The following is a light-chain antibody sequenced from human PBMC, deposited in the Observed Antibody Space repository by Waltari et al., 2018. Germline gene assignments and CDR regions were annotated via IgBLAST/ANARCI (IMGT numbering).Light chain of an antibody. CDR2: DND. CDR3: VAWDHSLSAVL. V-gene: IGLV1-51*01. J-gene: IGLJ2*01. Sequence: QSVLPQPPSVSAAPGQKVTISCSGSRSNIGNNYVSWYQQLPGTAPKLLIYDNDKRYAGIPDRCSGSKSSTSATLGITGLQTGDEADYYCVAWDHSLSAVLFGGGTKLTVL. CDR1: RSNIGNNY.